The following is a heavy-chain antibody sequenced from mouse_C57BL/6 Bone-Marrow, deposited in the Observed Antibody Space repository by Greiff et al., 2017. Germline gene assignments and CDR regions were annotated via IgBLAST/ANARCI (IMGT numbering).Heavy chain of an antibody. CDR1: GYAFTNYL. CDR3: ARESPYYYDSSIDWYFDV. CDR2: INPGSGGT. V-gene: IGHV1-54*01. D-gene: IGHD1-1*01. J-gene: IGHJ1*03. Sequence: VQLQQSGAELVRPGTSVKVSCKASGYAFTNYLIEWVKQRPGQGLEWIGVINPGSGGTNYNEKFKGKATLTADKSSSTAYMQLSSLTSEDSAVYFWARESPYYYDSSIDWYFDVWGTGTTVTVSS.